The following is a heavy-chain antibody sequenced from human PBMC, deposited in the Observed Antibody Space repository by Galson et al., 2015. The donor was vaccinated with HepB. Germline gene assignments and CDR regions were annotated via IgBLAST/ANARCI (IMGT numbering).Heavy chain of an antibody. V-gene: IGHV3-49*03. J-gene: IGHJ4*02. CDR1: GFTFADYA. D-gene: IGHD3-9*01. CDR2: IRGKAYGGTT. CDR3: TRAPLQYFDWLSLEPLDY. Sequence: LRLSCAASGFTFADYAMNWFRQAPGKGLEWVGFIRGKAYGGTTEYAASVKGRFTISRDDSKSIAHLQMNSLKTEDTAVYYCTRAPLQYFDWLSLEPLDYWGQGTLVTVSS.